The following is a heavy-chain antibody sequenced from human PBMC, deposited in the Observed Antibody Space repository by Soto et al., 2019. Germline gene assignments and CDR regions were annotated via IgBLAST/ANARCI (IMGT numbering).Heavy chain of an antibody. Sequence: TSETLSLTCTVSGGSISSYYWSWIRQPAGKGLEWIGRIYTSGSTNYNPSLKSRVTMSVDTSKNQFCLKLSSVTAADTAVYYCARGGSSSWYPDYYYYYGMDVWGQGTTVTVSS. D-gene: IGHD6-13*01. J-gene: IGHJ6*02. CDR1: GGSISSYY. CDR2: IYTSGST. V-gene: IGHV4-4*07. CDR3: ARGGSSSWYPDYYYYYGMDV.